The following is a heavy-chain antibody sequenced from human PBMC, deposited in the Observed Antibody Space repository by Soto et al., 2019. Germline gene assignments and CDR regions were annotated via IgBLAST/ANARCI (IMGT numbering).Heavy chain of an antibody. D-gene: IGHD6-13*01. Sequence: PGGSLRLSCAASGISFSGSGIHWVRQASGKGLEWVGRIRTKTNNYATAYAASVQGRFTISRDDSKSTAYLQMNSLKPEDTAVYYCTRLHFIVEPGINYWGQGTLVTVYS. J-gene: IGHJ4*02. CDR1: GISFSGSG. CDR3: TRLHFIVEPGINY. V-gene: IGHV3-73*01. CDR2: IRTKTNNYAT.